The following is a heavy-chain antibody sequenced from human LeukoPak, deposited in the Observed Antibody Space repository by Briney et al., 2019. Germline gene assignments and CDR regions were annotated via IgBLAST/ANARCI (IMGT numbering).Heavy chain of an antibody. Sequence: KSSETLSLTCTVSGGSISSSSYYWGWIRQPPGKGLEWIGSIYYSGSTYYNPSLKSRVTISVDTSKNQFSLKLSSVTAADTAVYYCASFLWVISFDYWGQGTLVTVSS. J-gene: IGHJ4*02. CDR1: GGSISSSSYY. V-gene: IGHV4-39*01. D-gene: IGHD2-21*01. CDR2: IYYSGST. CDR3: ASFLWVISFDY.